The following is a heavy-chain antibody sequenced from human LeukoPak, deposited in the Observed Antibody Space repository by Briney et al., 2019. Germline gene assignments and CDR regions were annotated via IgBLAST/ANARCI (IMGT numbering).Heavy chain of an antibody. CDR2: ISGSGGST. CDR1: GFTFSSYG. Sequence: GGSLRLSCAASGFTFSSYGMSWVRQAPGKGVGWVSAISGSGGSTYYADSVKGRFTISRDNSKNTLYLQMNSLRAEDTAVYYCATRYYDILTGYYAFDIWGQGTMVTVSS. V-gene: IGHV3-23*01. D-gene: IGHD3-9*01. J-gene: IGHJ3*02. CDR3: ATRYYDILTGYYAFDI.